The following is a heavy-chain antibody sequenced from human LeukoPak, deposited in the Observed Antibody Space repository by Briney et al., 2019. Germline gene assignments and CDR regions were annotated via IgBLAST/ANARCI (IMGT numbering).Heavy chain of an antibody. D-gene: IGHD6-13*01. V-gene: IGHV4-34*01. CDR3: ARGSDTAAGLY. CDR2: INHSGST. Sequence: SETLSFTCAVYGGSFSGYYWSWIRQPPGKGLEWIGEINHSGSTNYNPSLKSRVSISVDSSKNQFSLKVSSVTAADTAVYYCARGSDTAAGLYWGQGTLVTVSS. J-gene: IGHJ4*02. CDR1: GGSFSGYY.